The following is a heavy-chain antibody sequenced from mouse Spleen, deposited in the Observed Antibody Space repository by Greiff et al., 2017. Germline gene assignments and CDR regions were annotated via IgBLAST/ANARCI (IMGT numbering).Heavy chain of an antibody. CDR3: ASQLGPLAY. V-gene: IGHV2-2*01. CDR2: IWSGGST. J-gene: IGHJ3*01. Sequence: QVQLKQSGPGLVQPSQSLSITCTVSGFSLTSYGVHWVRQSPGKGLEWLGVIWSGGSTDYNAAFISRLSISKDNSKSQVFFKMNSLQADDTAIYYCASQLGPLAYWGQGTLVTVSA. D-gene: IGHD4-1*02. CDR1: GFSLTSYG.